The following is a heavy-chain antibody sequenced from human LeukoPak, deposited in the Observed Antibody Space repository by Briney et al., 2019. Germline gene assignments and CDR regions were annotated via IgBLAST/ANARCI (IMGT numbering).Heavy chain of an antibody. D-gene: IGHD6-6*01. CDR3: AGGRSSSSGHMDV. CDR2: IIPIFGTA. CDR1: GGTFSSYA. V-gene: IGHV1-69*05. Sequence: GASVKVSCKASGGTFSSYAISWVRQAPGQGLEWMGGIIPIFGTANYAQKFQGRATITTDESTSTAYMELSSLRSEDTAVYYCAGGRSSSSGHMDVWGKGTTVTVSS. J-gene: IGHJ6*03.